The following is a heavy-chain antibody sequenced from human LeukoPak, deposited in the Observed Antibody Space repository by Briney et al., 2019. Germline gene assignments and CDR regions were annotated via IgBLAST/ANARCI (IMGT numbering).Heavy chain of an antibody. CDR3: ARTGLGYCTSANFYRLEH. J-gene: IGHJ1*01. CDR1: GYSISGGFY. V-gene: IGHV4-38-2*01. CDR2: IYHEGNT. Sequence: SETLSLTCAVSGYSISGGFYWAWIRQPPRKGREWIAIIYHEGNTFYNPPLPNRVTISLDTSKHQFSLRLRYLTAPATAVYYCARTGLGYCTSANFYRLEHWGQGTLATVSS. D-gene: IGHD2-8*02.